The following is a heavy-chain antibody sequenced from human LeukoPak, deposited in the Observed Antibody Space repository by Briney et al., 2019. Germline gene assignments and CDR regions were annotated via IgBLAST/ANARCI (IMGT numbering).Heavy chain of an antibody. J-gene: IGHJ6*02. CDR2: ISYDGSNK. CDR1: GFTFSSYA. D-gene: IGHD2-8*01. CDR3: VRNNAMDV. V-gene: IGHV3-30-3*01. Sequence: GRSLRLSCAASGFTFSSYAMHWVRQAPGKGLEWVAVISYDGSNKYYADSVKGRFTISRDNAKSSLNLQMNSLRAEDTALYYCVRNNAMDVWGQGTAVIVSS.